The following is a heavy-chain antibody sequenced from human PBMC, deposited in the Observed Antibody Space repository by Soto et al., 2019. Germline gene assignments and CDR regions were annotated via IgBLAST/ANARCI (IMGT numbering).Heavy chain of an antibody. Sequence: EVQLVDSGGALVQPGESLRLSCAASGFTFSDYLMTWVRQAPGKGLEWVATIKQDGNEKYYVDSVKGRFTISRDNAKNSLYLQLNALRAEDTAVYYCAIGHWLRKWGQGTLVAVSS. J-gene: IGHJ4*02. V-gene: IGHV3-7*01. CDR3: AIGHWLRK. CDR2: IKQDGNEK. CDR1: GFTFSDYL. D-gene: IGHD6-19*01.